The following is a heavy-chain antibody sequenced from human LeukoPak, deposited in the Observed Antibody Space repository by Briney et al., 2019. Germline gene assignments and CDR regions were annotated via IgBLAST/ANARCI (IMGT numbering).Heavy chain of an antibody. CDR2: IYSGGST. CDR1: GFTFSSYA. D-gene: IGHD5-24*01. CDR3: ASGRRDGYLDY. J-gene: IGHJ4*02. V-gene: IGHV3-66*01. Sequence: PGGSLRLSCVASGFTFSSYAMHWVRQAPGKGLEWVSVIYSGGSTFYADSVKGLFTISRDNSKNTVYLQMNSLRAEDTAVYYCASGRRDGYLDYWGQGTLVTVSS.